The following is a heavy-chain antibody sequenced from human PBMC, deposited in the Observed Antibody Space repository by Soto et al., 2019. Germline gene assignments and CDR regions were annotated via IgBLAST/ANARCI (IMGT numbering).Heavy chain of an antibody. D-gene: IGHD3-3*01. CDR1: GYSISSGYC. Sequence: SETLSLTCAVSGYSISSGYCWGCIRQPPGKGLDWIGSIYHSGSTYYNPSLKSRVTISVDTSKNQFSLKLSSVTAADTAVYYCARDFSGRITIFGVAPGPWFDPWGQGTLVTVYS. CDR2: IYHSGST. V-gene: IGHV4-38-2*02. CDR3: ARDFSGRITIFGVAPGPWFDP. J-gene: IGHJ5*02.